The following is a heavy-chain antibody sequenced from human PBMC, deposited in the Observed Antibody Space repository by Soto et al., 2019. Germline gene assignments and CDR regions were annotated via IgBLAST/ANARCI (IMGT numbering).Heavy chain of an antibody. D-gene: IGHD1-26*01. CDR1: GGSISSYY. Sequence: SGSLAITCAVSGGSISSYYWSWIRQPPGKGLEWIGYIYYSGSTNYNPSLKSRVTISVDTSKNQFSLKLSSVTAADTAVYYCARSYSGSYYFNYWGQGTLVTVSS. CDR2: IYYSGST. CDR3: ARSYSGSYYFNY. J-gene: IGHJ4*02. V-gene: IGHV4-59*01.